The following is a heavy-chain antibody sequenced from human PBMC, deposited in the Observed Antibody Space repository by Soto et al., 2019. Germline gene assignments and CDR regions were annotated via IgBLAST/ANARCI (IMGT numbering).Heavy chain of an antibody. CDR1: GGSFSGYY. CDR2: INHSGST. CDR3: ASLGLKTDYVRGSYRPPPFDY. Sequence: SETLSLTCAVYGGSFSGYYWSWIRQPPGMGLEWIGEINHSGSTNYNPSLKSRVTISVDTSKNQFSLKLSSVTAADTAVYYYASLGLKTDYVRGSYRPPPFDYWGQGTLVTVSS. J-gene: IGHJ4*02. V-gene: IGHV4-34*01. D-gene: IGHD3-16*02.